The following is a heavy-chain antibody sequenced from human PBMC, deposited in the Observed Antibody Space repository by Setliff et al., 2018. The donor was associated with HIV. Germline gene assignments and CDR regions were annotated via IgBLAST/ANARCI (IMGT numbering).Heavy chain of an antibody. D-gene: IGHD3-10*01. CDR3: ARVRVRGDTDYYYYMDV. CDR2: IIPIFGTG. V-gene: IGHV1-69*13. Sequence: GASVKVSCKASGYTFTVYYVHWVRQAPGQGLEWMGGIIPIFGTGNSAQKFQDRVTITADDSTSTAYMELSSLRSEDTAVYYCARVRVRGDTDYYYYMDVWGKGTTVTVSS. CDR1: GYTFTVYY. J-gene: IGHJ6*03.